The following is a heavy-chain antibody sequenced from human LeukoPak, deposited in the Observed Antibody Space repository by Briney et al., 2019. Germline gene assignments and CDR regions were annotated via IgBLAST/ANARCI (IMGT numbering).Heavy chain of an antibody. CDR3: ARSARGYCSDTNCYDFDY. J-gene: IGHJ4*02. V-gene: IGHV1-2*02. CDR1: GYTFAVYS. CDR2: INANSGDT. D-gene: IGHD2-2*01. Sequence: ASVTVSCTASGYTFAVYSVNWVRQAPGQGLEWVGGINANSGDTKYSQKFQGRVTLTRDTSINTAYMELRSLRSDDTAVYYCARSARGYCSDTNCYDFDYWGQGTPVTVSS.